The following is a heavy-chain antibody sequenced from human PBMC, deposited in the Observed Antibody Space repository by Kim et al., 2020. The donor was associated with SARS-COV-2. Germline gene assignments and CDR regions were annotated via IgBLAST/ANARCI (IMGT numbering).Heavy chain of an antibody. Sequence: GGSLRLSCAASGFTFSSYGMHWVRQAPGKGLEWVAVTWYDGSNKYYADSVKGRFTISRDNSKNTLYLQMNSLRAEDTAVYYCAKDSSSSKYYFDYWGQGTLVTVSS. J-gene: IGHJ4*02. CDR3: AKDSSSSKYYFDY. D-gene: IGHD6-6*01. V-gene: IGHV3-33*06. CDR2: TWYDGSNK. CDR1: GFTFSSYG.